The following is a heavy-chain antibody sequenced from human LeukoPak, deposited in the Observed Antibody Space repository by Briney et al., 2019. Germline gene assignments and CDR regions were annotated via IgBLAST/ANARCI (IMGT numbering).Heavy chain of an antibody. CDR3: ARDNYDFWSGYSTVGYMDV. CDR2: IDTSSSYI. V-gene: IGHV3-21*01. CDR1: GFTFSRHS. D-gene: IGHD3-3*01. J-gene: IGHJ6*03. Sequence: PGGSLRLSCAASGFTFSRHSMNRVRQAPGKGLEWVSSIDTSSSYIYYADSVKGRFTISRDNAKNSLYLQMNSLRAEDTAVYYCARDNYDFWSGYSTVGYMDVWGKGTTVTVSS.